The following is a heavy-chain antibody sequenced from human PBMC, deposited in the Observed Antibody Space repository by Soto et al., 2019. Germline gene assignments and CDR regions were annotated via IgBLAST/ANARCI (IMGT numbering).Heavy chain of an antibody. CDR1: GFTFSDHY. CDR2: IRNKRNSYTT. Sequence: DVQLLESGGGLVQPGGSLRLSCAASGFTFSDHYMDWVRQAPGKGLEWVGRIRNKRNSYTTQYAPSVKGRFTISRDDSXXXXXXXXXXXXXXXXXXXXXXXXXXXXXXXXPFGMDVWGQGTTV. J-gene: IGHJ6*02. V-gene: IGHV3-72*01. CDR3: XXXXXXXXXXXPFGMDV.